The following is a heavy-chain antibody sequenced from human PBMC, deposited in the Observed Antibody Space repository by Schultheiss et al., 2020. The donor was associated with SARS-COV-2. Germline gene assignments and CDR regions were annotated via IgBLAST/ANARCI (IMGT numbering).Heavy chain of an antibody. CDR2: ISGSGGST. CDR3: AKGSKVPAHPSPFYYYYGMDV. V-gene: IGHV3-23*01. CDR1: GFTFSSYA. J-gene: IGHJ6*02. Sequence: GESLKISCAASGFTFSSYAMSWVRQAPGKGLEWVSAISGSGGSTYYADSVKGRFTISRDNSKNTLYLQMNSLRAEDTAVYYCAKGSKVPAHPSPFYYYYGMDVWGQGTTVTVSS. D-gene: IGHD2-2*01.